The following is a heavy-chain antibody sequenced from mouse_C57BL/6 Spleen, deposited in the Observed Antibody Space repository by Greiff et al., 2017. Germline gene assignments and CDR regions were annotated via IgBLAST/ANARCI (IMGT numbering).Heavy chain of an antibody. D-gene: IGHD2-5*01. CDR3: ARSNSNSWFAY. Sequence: QVQLQQSGAELVRPGTSVKMSCKASGYTFTNYWIGWAKQRPGHGLEWIGDIYPGGGYTYYNEKFKGKATQTADKSSSTTYMQLSSLTSEDSAIYYCARSNSNSWFAYWGQGTLVTVSA. CDR1: GYTFTNYW. CDR2: IYPGGGYT. V-gene: IGHV1-63*01. J-gene: IGHJ3*01.